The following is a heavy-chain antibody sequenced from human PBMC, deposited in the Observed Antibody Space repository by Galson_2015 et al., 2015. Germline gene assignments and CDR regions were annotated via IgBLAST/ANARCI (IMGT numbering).Heavy chain of an antibody. D-gene: IGHD1-26*01. CDR1: GFTFSSYS. V-gene: IGHV3-21*01. CDR3: ARDQPGGAAPDY. CDR2: ISSSSSYI. Sequence: SLRLSCAASGFTFSSYSMNWVRQAPGKGLEWVSSISSSSSYIYYADSVKGRFTISRDNAKDSLYLQMNSLRAEDTAVYYCARDQPGGAAPDYWGQGTLVTVSS. J-gene: IGHJ4*02.